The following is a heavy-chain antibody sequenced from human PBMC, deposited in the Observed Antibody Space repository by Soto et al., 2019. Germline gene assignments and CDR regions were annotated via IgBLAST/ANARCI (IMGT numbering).Heavy chain of an antibody. V-gene: IGHV5-51*01. Sequence: GESLKISCKGSGYTFTSHWIAWVRQMPGKGLEWMGIIYPSDSDARYSPSFQGQVTMSADESINTAYLQWSSLKPSDTAMYYCAREGGSSRPWDNWFDPWGQGTLVTVSS. D-gene: IGHD6-13*01. CDR3: AREGGSSRPWDNWFDP. CDR1: GYTFTSHW. CDR2: IYPSDSDA. J-gene: IGHJ5*02.